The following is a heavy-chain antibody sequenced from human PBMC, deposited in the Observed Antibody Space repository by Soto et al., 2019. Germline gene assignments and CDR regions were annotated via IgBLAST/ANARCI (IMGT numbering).Heavy chain of an antibody. CDR1: GDSVSSNSAA. J-gene: IGHJ4*02. V-gene: IGHV6-1*01. D-gene: IGHD1-7*01. CDR3: ARERKSHGITGTTPDY. Sequence: SQTLSLTCAISGDSVSSNSAAWNWIRQSPSRGLEWLGRTYYRSKWYNDYAISVKSRITINPDTSKNQFSLQLNSVTPEDTAVYYCARERKSHGITGTTPDYWGQGTLVTVSS. CDR2: TYYRSKWYN.